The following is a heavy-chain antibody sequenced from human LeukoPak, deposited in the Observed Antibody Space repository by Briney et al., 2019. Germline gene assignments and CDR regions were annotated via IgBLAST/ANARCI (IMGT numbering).Heavy chain of an antibody. Sequence: GGSLRLSCAASGFTFSTFAVSWVRQAPGKGLEWVSVLYTAGDTYYADSVKGRFTISRDNSKNTLSLQMNSLRPDDTALYYCAGGQMFTSGGFESWGQGALVTVSS. V-gene: IGHV3-53*01. D-gene: IGHD6-19*01. CDR2: LYTAGDT. CDR1: GFTFSTFA. J-gene: IGHJ4*02. CDR3: AGGQMFTSGGFES.